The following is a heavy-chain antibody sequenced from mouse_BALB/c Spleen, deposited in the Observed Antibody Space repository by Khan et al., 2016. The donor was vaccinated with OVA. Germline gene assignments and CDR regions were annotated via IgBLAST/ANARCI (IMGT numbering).Heavy chain of an antibody. CDR1: GYTFTSYW. CDR3: TRREKYGYDPSWFAY. Sequence: QVQLQQPGAELVRPGASVKLSCKASGYTFTSYWMNWVKQRPGHGLEWIGRIDPSDSETHYNQMFKDKATLTVDKSSSTAYMQLSSLTSEDSAVYYCTRREKYGYDPSWFAYWCQGTLVTVSA. CDR2: IDPSDSET. J-gene: IGHJ3*01. D-gene: IGHD2-2*01. V-gene: IGHV1-61*01.